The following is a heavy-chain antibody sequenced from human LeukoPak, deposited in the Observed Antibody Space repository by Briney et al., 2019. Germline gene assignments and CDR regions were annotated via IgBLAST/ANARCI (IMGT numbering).Heavy chain of an antibody. Sequence: GGSLRLSCAASGFTFSSYDMHWVRQATGKSLEWVSAIGTAGDTYYPGSVKGRFTISRENAKNSLYLQMNSLRAEDTAVYYCAKLDLRLGELSSLYYFDYWGQGTLVTVSS. CDR1: GFTFSSYD. J-gene: IGHJ4*02. D-gene: IGHD3-16*02. CDR3: AKLDLRLGELSSLYYFDY. CDR2: IGTAGDT. V-gene: IGHV3-13*01.